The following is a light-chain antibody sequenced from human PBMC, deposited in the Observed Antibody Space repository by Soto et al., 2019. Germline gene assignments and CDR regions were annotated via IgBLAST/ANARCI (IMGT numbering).Light chain of an antibody. CDR3: CSYAGSFTGV. Sequence: QSALTQPRSVSGSPGQSVTISCTGSSSNVGGYNDVSWYQQHPGKAPKLIIYDASKRPSGVPDRFSGSKSGNTASLTISGLQAEDEADYYCCSYAGSFTGVFGGGTKLTVL. V-gene: IGLV2-11*01. CDR1: SSNVGGYND. CDR2: DAS. J-gene: IGLJ3*02.